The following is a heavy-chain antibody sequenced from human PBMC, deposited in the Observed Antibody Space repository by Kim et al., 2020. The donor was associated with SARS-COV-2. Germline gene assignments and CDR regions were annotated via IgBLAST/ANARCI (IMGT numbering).Heavy chain of an antibody. CDR3: GKDSRARWENKYYYNGMVV. CDR2: IWYDGSNI. V-gene: IGHV3-33*06. J-gene: IGHJ6*02. CDR1: GFTFSSYG. Sequence: GGSLRLSCAGYGFTFSSYGMHWVRQAPGQGLKWVTVIWYDGSNIYYADFVKGTFTISRDNSKNTWYLQMNSLRAEDTAVYYCGKDSRARWENKYYYNGMVVWGQGTTVTVSS. D-gene: IGHD3-10*01.